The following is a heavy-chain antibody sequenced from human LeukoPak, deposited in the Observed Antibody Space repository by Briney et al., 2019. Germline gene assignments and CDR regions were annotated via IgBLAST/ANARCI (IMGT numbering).Heavy chain of an antibody. V-gene: IGHV4-34*01. J-gene: IGHJ3*02. CDR3: ARGPMSLWELAFDI. CDR2: INHSGST. Sequence: PSGTLSLTCAVYGGSFSGYYWSWIRQPPGKGLEWIGEINHSGSTNYNPSLKSRVTISVDTSKNQFSLKLSSVTAADTAVYYCARGPMSLWELAFDIWGQGTMVTVSS. D-gene: IGHD1-7*01. CDR1: GGSFSGYY.